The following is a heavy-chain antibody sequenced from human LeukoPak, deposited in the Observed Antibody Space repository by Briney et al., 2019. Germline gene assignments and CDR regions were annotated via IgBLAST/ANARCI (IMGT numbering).Heavy chain of an antibody. J-gene: IGHJ4*02. Sequence: SETLSLTCTVSGGSISSYYWSWIRQPPGKGLEWIGYINYSGSTNYYPSLKSRVTISIDTSKNQLSLKLTSVTAADTAAYYCARAGYADSGLFAYWGQGTLVTVSS. V-gene: IGHV4-59*01. CDR2: INYSGST. D-gene: IGHD4-17*01. CDR3: ARAGYADSGLFAY. CDR1: GGSISSYY.